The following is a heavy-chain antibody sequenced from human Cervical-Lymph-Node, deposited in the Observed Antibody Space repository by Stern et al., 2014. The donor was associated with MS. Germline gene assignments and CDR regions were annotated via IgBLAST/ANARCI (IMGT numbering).Heavy chain of an antibody. Sequence: EVQLVESGGGLVKPGGSLRLSCAASGFTFSSYSMNWVRQAPGKGLEWVSYISSSSSTIYYADSVKGRFTISRDNAKNSLYLQMNSLRDEDTAVYYCARDRLGIVAARPNWFDPWGQGTLVTVSS. CDR3: ARDRLGIVAARPNWFDP. V-gene: IGHV3-48*02. J-gene: IGHJ5*02. CDR2: ISSSSSTI. CDR1: GFTFSSYS. D-gene: IGHD6-6*01.